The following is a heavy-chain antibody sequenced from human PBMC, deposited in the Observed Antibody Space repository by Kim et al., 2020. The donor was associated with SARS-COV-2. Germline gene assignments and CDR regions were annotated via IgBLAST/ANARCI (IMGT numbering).Heavy chain of an antibody. CDR3: ARHWGYYYYYGMDV. Sequence: GGSLRLSCAASGFTFSSYWMSWVRQAPGKGLEWVANIKQDGSEKYYVDSVKGRFTISRDNAKNSLYLQMNSLRAEDTAVYYCARHWGYYYYYGMDVWGQGTTVTVSS. V-gene: IGHV3-7*01. D-gene: IGHD7-27*01. CDR2: IKQDGSEK. J-gene: IGHJ6*02. CDR1: GFTFSSYW.